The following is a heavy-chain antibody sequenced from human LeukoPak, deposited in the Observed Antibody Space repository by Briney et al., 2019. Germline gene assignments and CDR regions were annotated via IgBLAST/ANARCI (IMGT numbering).Heavy chain of an antibody. V-gene: IGHV3-30-3*01. CDR1: EFTFSSYA. CDR2: ISSDGSNK. Sequence: GRSLRLSCAASEFTFSSYAMHWVRQAPGKGLEWVAVISSDGSNKYYADSVKGRFTISRDNSKSTLYLQMDSLRAEDTAVYYCAREYYWNYFGAGSWGAAATWGQGTLVTVSS. J-gene: IGHJ5*02. CDR3: AREYYWNYFGAGSWGAAAT. D-gene: IGHD3-10*01.